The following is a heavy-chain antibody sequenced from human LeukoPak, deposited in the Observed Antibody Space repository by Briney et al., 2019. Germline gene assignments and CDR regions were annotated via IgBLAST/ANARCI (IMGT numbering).Heavy chain of an antibody. CDR3: AKATIEQWLVKVDSFDS. J-gene: IGHJ4*02. CDR2: IYTGGGR. D-gene: IGHD6-19*01. Sequence: PGGSLRLSCAASGFTVSSYYMNWVRQAPGKELEWVSVIYTGGGRYYADSVRGRFTISRDTSKNMVFLQMNSLRVEDTAVYYCAKATIEQWLVKVDSFDSWGQGTLVTVSS. V-gene: IGHV3-53*01. CDR1: GFTVSSYY.